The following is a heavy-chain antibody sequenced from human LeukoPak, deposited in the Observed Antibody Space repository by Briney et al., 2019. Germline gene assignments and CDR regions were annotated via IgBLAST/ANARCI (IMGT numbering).Heavy chain of an antibody. D-gene: IGHD3-22*01. V-gene: IGHV1-8*01. Sequence: ASVTVSCKASAYTFTSYDINWVRQATGQVLEWMGWMNTNSANTGYALKFQGRVTMTRNTSISKAYMGLSSLTSEDTAVYYCARGLGVNSGYYFDYWGQGTLVTVSS. J-gene: IGHJ4*02. CDR3: ARGLGVNSGYYFDY. CDR1: AYTFTSYD. CDR2: MNTNSANT.